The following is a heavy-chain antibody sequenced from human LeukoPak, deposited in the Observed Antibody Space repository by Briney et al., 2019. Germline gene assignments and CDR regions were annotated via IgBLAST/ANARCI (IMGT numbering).Heavy chain of an antibody. V-gene: IGHV3-23*01. CDR1: GFTFRSYG. CDR2: IRGSGGST. J-gene: IGHJ4*02. Sequence: GGTLRLSCAASGFTFRSYGMSWVRQAPGKGLEWVSAIRGSGGSTYYADSVKGRFTISRDNSKDTLYLQMNSLRAEDTAVYYCAKDPYDILTGYMYYWGQGTLVTVSS. CDR3: AKDPYDILTGYMYY. D-gene: IGHD3-9*01.